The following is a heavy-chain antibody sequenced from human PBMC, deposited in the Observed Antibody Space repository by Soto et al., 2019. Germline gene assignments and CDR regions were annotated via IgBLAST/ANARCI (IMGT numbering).Heavy chain of an antibody. D-gene: IGHD3-16*01. Sequence: ASVKVSCKASGYTFTSYDISWVRQATGQGLERMGWMNPNSGNTGYAQKFQGRVTMTRNTSISTAYMELSSLRSEDTAVYYCARDFLGRDAFDIWAKGQWSPSPQ. CDR1: GYTFTSYD. CDR2: MNPNSGNT. J-gene: IGHJ3*02. CDR3: ARDFLGRDAFDI. V-gene: IGHV1-8*01.